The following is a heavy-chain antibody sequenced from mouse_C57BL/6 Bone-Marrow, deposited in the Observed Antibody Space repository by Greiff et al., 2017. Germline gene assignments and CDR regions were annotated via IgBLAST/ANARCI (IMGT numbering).Heavy chain of an antibody. CDR2: IYPGSGST. D-gene: IGHD2-5*01. V-gene: IGHV1-55*01. Sequence: QVQLQQPGAELVKPGASVKMSCKASGYTFTSYWITWVKQRPGQGLEWIGDIYPGSGSTNYNEKFKSKATLTVDTSSSTAYMQLSSLTSEDSAVYYCARRGAYYSNYWFADWGQGTLVTVSA. CDR1: GYTFTSYW. CDR3: ARRGAYYSNYWFAD. J-gene: IGHJ3*01.